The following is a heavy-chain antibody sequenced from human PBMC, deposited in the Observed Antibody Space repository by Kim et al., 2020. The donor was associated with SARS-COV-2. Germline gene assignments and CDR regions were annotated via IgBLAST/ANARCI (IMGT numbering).Heavy chain of an antibody. CDR3: AGLYYDFWSGYHQYYYYGMDV. Sequence: GGSLRLSCAASGFTFSSYWMSWVRQAPGKGLEWVANIKQDGSEKYYVDSVKGRFTISRDNAKNSLYLQMNSLRAEDTAVYYCAGLYYDFWSGYHQYYYYGMDVWGQGTTVTVSS. V-gene: IGHV3-7*01. D-gene: IGHD3-3*01. CDR2: IKQDGSEK. CDR1: GFTFSSYW. J-gene: IGHJ6*02.